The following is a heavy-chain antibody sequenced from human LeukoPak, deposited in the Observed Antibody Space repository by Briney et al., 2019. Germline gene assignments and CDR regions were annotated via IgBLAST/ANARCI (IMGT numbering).Heavy chain of an antibody. CDR1: GFTFSSYS. V-gene: IGHV3-21*01. CDR2: ISSSSSYI. Sequence: GGSLRLSCAASGFTFSSYSMNWVRQAPGKGLEWVSSISSSSSYIYYADSVKGRFTISRDNAKNSLYLQMNSLRAEDTAVYYCARNGGYIAARPIDYWGQGTLVTVSS. J-gene: IGHJ4*02. D-gene: IGHD6-6*01. CDR3: ARNGGYIAARPIDY.